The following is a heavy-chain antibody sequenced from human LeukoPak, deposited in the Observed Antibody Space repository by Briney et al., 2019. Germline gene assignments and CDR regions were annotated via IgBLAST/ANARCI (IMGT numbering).Heavy chain of an antibody. CDR3: AADAARPPKLGY. CDR2: IIPIFGTA. J-gene: IGHJ4*02. D-gene: IGHD6-6*01. V-gene: IGHV1-69*05. CDR1: GGTFSSYA. Sequence: SVKVSCKASGGTFSSYAISWVRQAPGQGLEWMGGIIPIFGTANYAQKFQERVTITRDMSTSTAYMELSSLRSEDTAVYYCAADAARPPKLGYWGQGTLVTVSS.